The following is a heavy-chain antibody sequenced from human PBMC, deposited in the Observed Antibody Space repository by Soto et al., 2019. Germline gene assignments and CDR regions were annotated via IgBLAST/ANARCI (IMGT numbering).Heavy chain of an antibody. J-gene: IGHJ4*02. V-gene: IGHV1-18*01. D-gene: IGHD3-3*01. CDR1: GYTFTSYG. CDR2: ISAYNGNT. CDR3: ARSPTLRLLNPGYFAY. Sequence: ASLKVSCKSSGYTFTSYGSICVRPAPGQGLEWMGWISAYNGNTNYAQKLQGRVTISADKSISTAYLQWSSLRASDTAMYYCARSPTLRLLNPGYFAYWGQGTLVNVSS.